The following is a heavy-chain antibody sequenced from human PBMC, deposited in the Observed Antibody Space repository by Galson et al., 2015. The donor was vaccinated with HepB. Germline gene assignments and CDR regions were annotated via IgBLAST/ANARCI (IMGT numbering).Heavy chain of an antibody. J-gene: IGHJ3*02. D-gene: IGHD6-19*01. CDR1: GDSISSYY. CDR2: IYDSGST. V-gene: IGHV4-59*01. CDR3: AREAKGSGWFSAFDI. Sequence: SETLSLTCTVSGDSISSYYWSWIRQPPGKGLEWIGYIYDSGSTNYNPSLKSRVTMSVDTSTNQFSLKLRSVTAADTALYYCAREAKGSGWFSAFDIWGQGTMVTVSS.